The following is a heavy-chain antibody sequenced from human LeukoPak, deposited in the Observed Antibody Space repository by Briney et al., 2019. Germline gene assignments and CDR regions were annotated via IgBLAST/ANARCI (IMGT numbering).Heavy chain of an antibody. J-gene: IGHJ4*02. V-gene: IGHV4-39*07. D-gene: IGHD6-19*01. Sequence: PSETLSLTCTVSGGSISSSSYYWGWIRQPPGKGLEWIGSIYYSGSTYYNPSLKSRVTISVDTSKNQFSLNLSSVTAADTAVYYCARGRSGSSSGWPKRYYFDYWGQGTLVTVSS. CDR2: IYYSGST. CDR3: ARGRSGSSSGWPKRYYFDY. CDR1: GGSISSSSYY.